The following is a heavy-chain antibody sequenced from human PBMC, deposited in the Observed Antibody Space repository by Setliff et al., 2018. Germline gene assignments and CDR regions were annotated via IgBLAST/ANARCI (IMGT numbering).Heavy chain of an antibody. J-gene: IGHJ6*03. CDR1: GGTHSNYE. Sequence: ASVKVSCQASGGTHSNYEMSWVRQAPGKGVAWMGGINPILGTTDYGQKFQGRVTITTDESTSTAYMEMSSLRSEDTAVYYCARERGDIVSTTSYYYYMDVWGKGTTVTVSS. V-gene: IGHV1-69*05. CDR3: ARERGDIVSTTSYYYYMDV. D-gene: IGHD5-12*01. CDR2: INPILGTT.